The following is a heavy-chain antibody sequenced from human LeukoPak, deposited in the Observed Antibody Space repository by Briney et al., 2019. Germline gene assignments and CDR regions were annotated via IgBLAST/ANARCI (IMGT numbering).Heavy chain of an antibody. CDR2: ISGSGST. J-gene: IGHJ4*02. Sequence: SETLSLTCAVSGGSISGYYWSWIRQPAGKGLEWMGRISGSGSTDYDPSLKSRITMSVDTSKNQFSLKLNSVTAADTAVYYCAREGRGSTPGYWGQGTLVTVSS. D-gene: IGHD2-15*01. CDR1: GGSISGYY. V-gene: IGHV4-4*07. CDR3: AREGRGSTPGY.